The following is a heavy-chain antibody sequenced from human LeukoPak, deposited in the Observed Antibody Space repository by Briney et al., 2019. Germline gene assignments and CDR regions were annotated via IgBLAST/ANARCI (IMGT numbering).Heavy chain of an antibody. Sequence: GGSLRLSCAASGFTFSSYAMSWVRQAPGKGLEWVSAISGSGGNTYYADSAKGRFTISRDNSKNTLYLQMNSLRAEDTAVYYCAKKPQGYINYYFDYWGQGTLVTVSS. V-gene: IGHV3-23*01. D-gene: IGHD4-11*01. CDR3: AKKPQGYINYYFDY. CDR2: ISGSGGNT. J-gene: IGHJ4*02. CDR1: GFTFSSYA.